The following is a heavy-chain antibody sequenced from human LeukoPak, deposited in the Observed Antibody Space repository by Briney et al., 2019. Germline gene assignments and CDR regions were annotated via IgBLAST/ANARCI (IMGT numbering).Heavy chain of an antibody. D-gene: IGHD3-10*01. Sequence: GGSLRLSCAASGFTFSSYAMHWVRQAPGKGLEWVALISYDGTNKYYADSVKGRFTISRDNSKNTLYLQMNSLRPEDTAVYYCARGDLYGSGSYSLTDYWGQGTLVTVSS. V-gene: IGHV3-30*04. CDR3: ARGDLYGSGSYSLTDY. J-gene: IGHJ4*02. CDR2: ISYDGTNK. CDR1: GFTFSSYA.